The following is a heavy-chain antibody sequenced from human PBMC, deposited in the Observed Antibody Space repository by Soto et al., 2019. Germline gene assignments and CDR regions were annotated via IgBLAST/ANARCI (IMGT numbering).Heavy chain of an antibody. CDR3: ASHQLGYCSGGSCPLPHYPFDY. J-gene: IGHJ4*02. CDR1: GGSISSYY. V-gene: IGHV4-59*08. CDR2: IYYSGST. Sequence: SETLSLTCTVSGGSISSYYWSWIRQPPGKGLEWIGYIYYSGSTNYNPSLKSRVTISVDTSKNQFSLKLSSVTAADTAVYYCASHQLGYCSGGSCPLPHYPFDYWGQGTLVTVSS. D-gene: IGHD2-15*01.